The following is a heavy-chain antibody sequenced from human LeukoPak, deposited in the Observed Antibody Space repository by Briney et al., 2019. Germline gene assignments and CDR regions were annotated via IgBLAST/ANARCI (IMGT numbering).Heavy chain of an antibody. J-gene: IGHJ4*02. V-gene: IGHV4-4*07. CDR1: GGSISSYY. Sequence: SETLSLTCTVSGGSISSYYWSWIRQPAGKGLEWIGRIHNSGSTNYNPSLKSRVTMSVDTSKNQFSLKLSSVTAADTAVYYCAREQYYYDSSGYYRFDSWGQGTLVTVSS. D-gene: IGHD3-22*01. CDR3: AREQYYYDSSGYYRFDS. CDR2: IHNSGST.